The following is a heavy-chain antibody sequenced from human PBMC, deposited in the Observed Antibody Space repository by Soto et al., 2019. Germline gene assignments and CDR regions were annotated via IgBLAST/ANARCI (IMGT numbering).Heavy chain of an antibody. CDR2: ISGSGGST. J-gene: IGHJ5*02. CDR1: GFTFSSYA. CDR3: AKDLAVVPAAANWFDP. V-gene: IGHV3-23*01. D-gene: IGHD2-2*01. Sequence: GGSLRLSCAASGFTFSSYAMNWVRQAPGKGLEWVSAISGSGGSTYYADSVKGRFTISRDNSKNTLYLQMNSLRAEDTAVYYCAKDLAVVPAAANWFDPWGQGTLVTVSS.